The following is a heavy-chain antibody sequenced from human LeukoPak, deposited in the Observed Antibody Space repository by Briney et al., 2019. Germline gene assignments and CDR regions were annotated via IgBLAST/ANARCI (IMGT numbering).Heavy chain of an antibody. CDR2: ISSSSSYI. Sequence: GGSLRLPCAASGFTFSSYSMNWVRQAPGKGLEWVSSISSSSSYIYYADSVKGRFTISRDNAKNSLYLQMNSLRAEDTAVYYCAISGPYWAHDAFDIWGQGTMVTVSS. D-gene: IGHD2-8*02. CDR3: AISGPYWAHDAFDI. CDR1: GFTFSSYS. V-gene: IGHV3-21*01. J-gene: IGHJ3*02.